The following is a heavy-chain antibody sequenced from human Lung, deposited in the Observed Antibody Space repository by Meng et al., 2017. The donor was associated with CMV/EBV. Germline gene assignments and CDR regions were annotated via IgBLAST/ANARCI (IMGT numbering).Heavy chain of an antibody. CDR1: GFTFSSYS. Sequence: SCAASGFTFSSYSMNWVRQAPGKGLEWVSSISSSSSYIYYADSVKGRFTISRDNAKNSLYLQMNSLRAEDTAVYYCARGESEWELLSYYYYYGMDVWXQGTTVTVSS. V-gene: IGHV3-21*01. J-gene: IGHJ6*02. CDR3: ARGESEWELLSYYYYYGMDV. CDR2: ISSSSSYI. D-gene: IGHD1-26*01.